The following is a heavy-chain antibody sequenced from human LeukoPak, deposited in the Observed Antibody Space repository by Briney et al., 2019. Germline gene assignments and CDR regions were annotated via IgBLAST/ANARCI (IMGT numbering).Heavy chain of an antibody. V-gene: IGHV1-24*01. CDR1: GYTLTELS. CDR3: ATHHYVWGSYSYYYGMDV. CDR2: FDPEDGET. Sequence: ASVKVSCKVSGYTLTELSMHWVRQAPGKGLEWMGGFDPEDGETIYAQKSQGRVTMTEDTSTDTAYMELSSLRSEDTAVYYCATHHYVWGSYSYYYGMDVWGQGTTVTVSS. J-gene: IGHJ6*02. D-gene: IGHD3-16*01.